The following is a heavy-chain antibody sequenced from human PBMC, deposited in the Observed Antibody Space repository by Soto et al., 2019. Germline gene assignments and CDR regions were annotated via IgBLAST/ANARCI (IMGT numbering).Heavy chain of an antibody. CDR3: TRWWFDGMDV. J-gene: IGHJ6*02. Sequence: PGGSLRLSCAASGFTFSSYAMSWVRQAPGKGLEWVSAICGSGGSTYYADSVKGLFTISRDNSKNTLYLQMNSLRAEDTAVYYCTRWWFDGMDVWGQGTTVTVSS. V-gene: IGHV3-23*01. CDR1: GFTFSSYA. CDR2: ICGSGGST. D-gene: IGHD2-15*01.